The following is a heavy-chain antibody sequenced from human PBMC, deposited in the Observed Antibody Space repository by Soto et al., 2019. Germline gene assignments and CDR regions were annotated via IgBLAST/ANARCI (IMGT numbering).Heavy chain of an antibody. J-gene: IGHJ4*02. V-gene: IGHV3-33*01. Sequence: QVQLVESGGGVVQPGRSLRLSCAASGFTFSSYGMHWVRQAPGKGLEWVAVIWYDGSNKYYADSVKGRFTISRDNSKNTLYLQMNSLRAEDTAVYYCARDEAAAGTDYWVQGTLVTVSS. D-gene: IGHD6-13*01. CDR2: IWYDGSNK. CDR3: ARDEAAAGTDY. CDR1: GFTFSSYG.